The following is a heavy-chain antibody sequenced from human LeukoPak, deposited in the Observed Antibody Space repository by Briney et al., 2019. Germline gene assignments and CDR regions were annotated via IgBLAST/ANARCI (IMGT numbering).Heavy chain of an antibody. CDR2: IIPTLGIA. J-gene: IGHJ4*02. CDR3: ARVNGVVAATYDY. D-gene: IGHD2-15*01. Sequence: SVKVSCKASGGTFSSYAISWVRQAPGQGLEWMGRIIPTLGIANYAQKFQGRVTITADKSTSTAYMELSSLRSEDTAVYYCARVNGVVAATYDYWGQGTLVTVSS. CDR1: GGTFSSYA. V-gene: IGHV1-69*04.